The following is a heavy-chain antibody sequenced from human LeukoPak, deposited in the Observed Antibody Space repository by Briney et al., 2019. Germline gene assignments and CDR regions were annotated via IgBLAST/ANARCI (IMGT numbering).Heavy chain of an antibody. CDR2: INPRGGST. CDR1: GYTFTSYY. Sequence: ASVKVSCKASGYTFTSYYMHWVRQAPGQGLEWMGIINPRGGSTNYAQKFQGRVTMTRDTSTSTVYMELSSLRSEDTAVYYCVRAGDCSGGSCYLFDYWGQGTLVTVSS. V-gene: IGHV1-46*01. CDR3: VRAGDCSGGSCYLFDY. J-gene: IGHJ4*02. D-gene: IGHD2-15*01.